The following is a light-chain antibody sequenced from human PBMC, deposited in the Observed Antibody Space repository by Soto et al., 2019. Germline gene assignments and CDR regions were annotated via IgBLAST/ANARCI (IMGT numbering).Light chain of an antibody. CDR1: SSDVGAYNY. Sequence: QSALTQPPSASGSPRQSVTISCTGTSSDVGAYNYVSWYQQHPGKAPKLMISEVNKRPSGVPDRFSGSKSGNTASLTVSGLQPEDEADYYCSSYGGPNNSNYVFGTGTKVTVL. CDR3: SSYGGPNNSNYV. CDR2: EVN. J-gene: IGLJ1*01. V-gene: IGLV2-8*01.